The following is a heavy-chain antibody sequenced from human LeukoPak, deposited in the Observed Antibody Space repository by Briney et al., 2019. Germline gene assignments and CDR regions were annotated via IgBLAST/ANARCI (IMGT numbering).Heavy chain of an antibody. J-gene: IGHJ3*02. CDR2: INPSGGST. Sequence: GASVTVSCKSSGYTFTSYYMHWVRQAPGQGLEWMGIINPSGGSTSYAQKFQGRVTMTRETSTNTVYMELSSLSAEDTAVYYCARGLIVGATRADAFDIWGQGTMVTVSS. V-gene: IGHV1-46*01. CDR3: ARGLIVGATRADAFDI. D-gene: IGHD1-26*01. CDR1: GYTFTSYY.